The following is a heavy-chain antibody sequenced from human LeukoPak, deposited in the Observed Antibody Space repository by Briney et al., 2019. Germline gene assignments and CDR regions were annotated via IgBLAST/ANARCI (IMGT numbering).Heavy chain of an antibody. CDR1: GFAFNTYG. CDR2: IRHDGAYK. V-gene: IGHV3-30*02. CDR3: AKEKVSEIGYYDY. J-gene: IGHJ4*02. Sequence: PGGSLTLSCVASGFAFNTYGMHWVRQAPGEGLEWVASIRHDGAYKYYADSVKGRFTISRDNSKNMVYLQMNRPRVEDTAVYYCAKEKVSEIGYYDYSGQGILVAVSS.